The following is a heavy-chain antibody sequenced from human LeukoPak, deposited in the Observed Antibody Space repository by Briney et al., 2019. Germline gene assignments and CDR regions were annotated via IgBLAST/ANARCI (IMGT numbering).Heavy chain of an antibody. Sequence: ASVKVSCKASGYTFTSYDINWVRQATGQGLEWMGWMNPNSGNTGYAQKFQGRVTITRNTSISTAYMELSSLRSEDTAVYYCARIGDYAGSDAFDIWGQGTMVTVSS. CDR3: ARIGDYAGSDAFDI. CDR2: MNPNSGNT. J-gene: IGHJ3*02. CDR1: GYTFTSYD. D-gene: IGHD4-17*01. V-gene: IGHV1-8*03.